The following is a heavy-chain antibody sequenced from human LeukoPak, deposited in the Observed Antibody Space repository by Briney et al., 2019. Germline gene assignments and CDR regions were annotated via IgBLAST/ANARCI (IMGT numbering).Heavy chain of an antibody. CDR1: GGSISSSSCY. CDR2: IYYSGST. Sequence: SETLSLTCTVSGGSISSSSCYWGWIRQPPGKGLEWIGSIYYSGSTYYNPSLKSRVTISVDTSKNQFSLKLSSVTAADTAVYYCARMGSYRTEYYFDYWGQGTLVTVSS. J-gene: IGHJ4*02. D-gene: IGHD1-26*01. CDR3: ARMGSYRTEYYFDY. V-gene: IGHV4-39*01.